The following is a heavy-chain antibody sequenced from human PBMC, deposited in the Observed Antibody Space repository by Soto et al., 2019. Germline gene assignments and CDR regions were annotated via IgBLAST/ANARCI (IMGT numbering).Heavy chain of an antibody. CDR2: VSTLFGAA. CDR3: ARVLYYASGSDAPYDMDV. Sequence: QVQLVQSGAEVRKPGSSVKVSCKASGGSLKGYGIGWVRQAPGQGLEWMGGVSTLFGAATYAQKFQARVTIIADASTSTVNMELSSLPSEDTALYYCARVLYYASGSDAPYDMDVWGQGTPVTVSS. D-gene: IGHD3-10*01. J-gene: IGHJ6*02. V-gene: IGHV1-69*01. CDR1: GGSLKGYG.